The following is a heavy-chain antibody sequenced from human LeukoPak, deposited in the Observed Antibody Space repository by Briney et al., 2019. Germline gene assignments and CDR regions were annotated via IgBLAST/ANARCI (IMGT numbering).Heavy chain of an antibody. CDR3: ATLKGVVPAAWESYMDV. D-gene: IGHD2-2*01. V-gene: IGHV3-21*01. Sequence: GGSLRLSCAASGFTFSSYSMNWVRQAPGKGLEWVSSISSSSSYIYYADSVKGRFTISRDNAKNSLYLQMNSLRAEDTAVYYCATLKGVVPAAWESYMDVWGKGTTVTVSS. J-gene: IGHJ6*03. CDR1: GFTFSSYS. CDR2: ISSSSSYI.